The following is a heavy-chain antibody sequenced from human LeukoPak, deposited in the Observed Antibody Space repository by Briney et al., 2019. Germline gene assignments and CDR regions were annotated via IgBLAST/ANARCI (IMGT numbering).Heavy chain of an antibody. J-gene: IGHJ4*02. CDR3: ARLTGGDYNDY. CDR1: GFTFSSYS. V-gene: IGHV3-21*01. CDR2: ISSTSTYI. D-gene: IGHD1-14*01. Sequence: GGSLRLSCAASGFTFSSYSMNWVRQAPGKGLEWVSSISSTSTYIYYADSVKGRFTISGDSAKNSLYLQMNSLRAEDTALYYCARLTGGDYNDYWGQGTLVTVSS.